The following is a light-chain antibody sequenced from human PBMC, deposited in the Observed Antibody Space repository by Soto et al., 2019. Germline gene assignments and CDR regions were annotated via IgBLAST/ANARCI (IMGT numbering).Light chain of an antibody. Sequence: QSVLTQPPSVSAAPGQTVTISCSGSSSNIGKNYVSWYQHLPGTTPKLLIYNNNQRPAGIPDRFSGSKSGTTATLVITGLQTGDEADYYCATWDSGLSVTVVFGGGTKLTVL. CDR2: NNN. CDR1: SSNIGKNY. V-gene: IGLV1-51*01. J-gene: IGLJ2*01. CDR3: ATWDSGLSVTVV.